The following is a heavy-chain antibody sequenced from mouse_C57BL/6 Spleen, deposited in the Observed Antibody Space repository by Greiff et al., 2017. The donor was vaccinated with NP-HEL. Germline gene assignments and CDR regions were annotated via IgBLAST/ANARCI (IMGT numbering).Heavy chain of an antibody. CDR3: ASLYYGNTWFAY. Sequence: EVKLVESGGGLVKPGGSLKLSCAASGFTFSSYAMSWVRQTPEKRLEWVATISDGGSYTYYPDNVKGRFTISRDNAKNNLYLQMSHLKSEDTAMYYCASLYYGNTWFAYWGQGTLVTVSA. D-gene: IGHD2-1*01. CDR1: GFTFSSYA. V-gene: IGHV5-4*03. CDR2: ISDGGSYT. J-gene: IGHJ3*01.